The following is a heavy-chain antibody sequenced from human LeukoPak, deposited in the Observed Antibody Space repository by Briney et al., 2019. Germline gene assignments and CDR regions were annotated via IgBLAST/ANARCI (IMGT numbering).Heavy chain of an antibody. Sequence: SETLSLTCTVSGYSISSGYYWGWIRQPPGKGLEWIGSIYQSGNTYYNPSLKSRVTISADTSKNQFSLKLSSVTAADTAVYYCARDKPYCSSTSCYGGDGFDPWGQGTLVTVSS. D-gene: IGHD2-2*01. V-gene: IGHV4-38-2*02. CDR2: IYQSGNT. CDR3: ARDKPYCSSTSCYGGDGFDP. J-gene: IGHJ5*02. CDR1: GYSISSGYY.